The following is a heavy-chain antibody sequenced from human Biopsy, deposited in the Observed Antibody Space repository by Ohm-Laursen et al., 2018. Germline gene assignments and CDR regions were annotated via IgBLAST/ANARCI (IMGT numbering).Heavy chain of an antibody. J-gene: IGHJ1*01. Sequence: GTLSLTWTVSGGSFTGHYWTWIRQPPGKGLEWIGHISHTGYTSYKSSLKSRVTISLDTSRKHSSLRLTSLAAADTAVYYCARGSNEYGGLYFPHWGQGTLVTVSS. D-gene: IGHD4-23*01. V-gene: IGHV4-59*11. CDR1: GGSFTGHY. CDR3: ARGSNEYGGLYFPH. CDR2: ISHTGYT.